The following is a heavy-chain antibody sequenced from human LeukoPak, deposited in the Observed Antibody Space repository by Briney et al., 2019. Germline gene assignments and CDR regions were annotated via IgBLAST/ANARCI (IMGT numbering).Heavy chain of an antibody. Sequence: PGGSLSLSCAASGFTFSSYAMSWVRQAPGKGLEWVSAISGSGGSTYYADSVKGRFTISRDNSKNTLYLQMNSLRAEDTAVYYCAKFYDSSVEYFQHWGQGTLVTVSS. D-gene: IGHD3-22*01. V-gene: IGHV3-23*01. CDR1: GFTFSSYA. CDR2: ISGSGGST. J-gene: IGHJ1*01. CDR3: AKFYDSSVEYFQH.